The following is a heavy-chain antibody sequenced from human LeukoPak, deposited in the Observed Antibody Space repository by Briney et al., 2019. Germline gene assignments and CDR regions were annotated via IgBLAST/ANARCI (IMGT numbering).Heavy chain of an antibody. CDR2: IYYSGTT. D-gene: IGHD2-2*01. Sequence: SETLSLTCTVSGGSISSYYWSWIRQPPGKGLEWIGYIYYSGTTNYNPSLKSRVTISVDTSKNQFSLKLSSVTAADTAVYYCARLGEYCSSTSCYWAPNWFDPWGQGTLVTVSS. CDR3: ARLGEYCSSTSCYWAPNWFDP. V-gene: IGHV4-59*08. CDR1: GGSISSYY. J-gene: IGHJ5*02.